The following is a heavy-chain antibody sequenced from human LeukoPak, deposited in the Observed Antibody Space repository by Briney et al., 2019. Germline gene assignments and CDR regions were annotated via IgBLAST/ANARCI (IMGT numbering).Heavy chain of an antibody. CDR1: GYTFNSYA. V-gene: IGHV7-4-1*02. Sequence: ASVKVSCKASGYTFNSYAMNWVRQAPGQGLEWMGWINTNTGNPMYAQGFTGRFVFSLNTSVSTAYLQISSLKAEDTAMYYCARKLSGSTSAWGQGTLVTVSS. CDR3: ARKLSGSTSA. CDR2: INTNTGNP. J-gene: IGHJ5*02. D-gene: IGHD2-15*01.